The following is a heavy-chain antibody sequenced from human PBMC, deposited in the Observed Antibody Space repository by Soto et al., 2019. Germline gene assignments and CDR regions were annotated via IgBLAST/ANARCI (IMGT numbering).Heavy chain of an antibody. J-gene: IGHJ6*03. CDR3: ARSQWAPVCTNAVCYSYYFYYYMDV. CDR2: IKQDGSEK. CDR1: GFTFSSYW. D-gene: IGHD2-8*01. Sequence: GGSLRLSCAASGFTFSSYWMSWVRQAPGKGLEWVANIKQDGSEKYYVDSVKGRFTISRDNAKNSLYLQMNSLRAEDTAVYYCARSQWAPVCTNAVCYSYYFYYYMDVWGKGTTVTVSS. V-gene: IGHV3-7*01.